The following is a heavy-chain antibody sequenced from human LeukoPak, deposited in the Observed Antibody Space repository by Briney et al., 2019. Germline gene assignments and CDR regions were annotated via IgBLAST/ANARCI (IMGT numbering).Heavy chain of an antibody. Sequence: GGSLRLSCAASGFTFSSYSMNWVRQAPGKGLEWVSSISSSSSYIYYADSVKGRFTTSRDNAKNSLYLQMNSLRAEDTAVYYCARGGSIPKLAVAGRGDYWDQGTLVTVSS. CDR2: ISSSSSYI. J-gene: IGHJ4*02. D-gene: IGHD6-19*01. CDR1: GFTFSSYS. V-gene: IGHV3-21*01. CDR3: ARGGSIPKLAVAGRGDY.